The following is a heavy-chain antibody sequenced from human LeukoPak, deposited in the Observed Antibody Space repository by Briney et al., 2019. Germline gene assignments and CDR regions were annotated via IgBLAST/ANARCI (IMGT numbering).Heavy chain of an antibody. CDR1: GFTFSSYS. Sequence: GGSLRLSRAASGFTFSSYSMSWGRQAPGKGLEWVSYLSSSSSAIYYADSVKGRCTVSRDIAQNSVYLQMNSLRDEDTAVYFCARSNSFDYWGQGTLVTVSS. J-gene: IGHJ4*02. CDR3: ARSNSFDY. CDR2: LSSSSSAI. D-gene: IGHD1-1*01. V-gene: IGHV3-48*02.